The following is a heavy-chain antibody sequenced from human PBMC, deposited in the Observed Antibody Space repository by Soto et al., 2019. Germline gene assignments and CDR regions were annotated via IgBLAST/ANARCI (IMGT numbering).Heavy chain of an antibody. D-gene: IGHD4-17*01. J-gene: IGHJ4*02. CDR1: GFSFGDYA. Sequence: PGRSLRLSCTASGFSFGDYAMSWFLQAPGKGLEWVGFIRSKAYGGTTEDAASVKGRFTISRDDSKSIAYRQMNSLKTEDTAVYYCTRRLRLGYFDYWGQGTLVTVPQ. V-gene: IGHV3-49*03. CDR3: TRRLRLGYFDY. CDR2: IRSKAYGGTT.